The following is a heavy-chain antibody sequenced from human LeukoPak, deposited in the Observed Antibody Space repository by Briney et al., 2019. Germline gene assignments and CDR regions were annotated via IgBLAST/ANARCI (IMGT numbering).Heavy chain of an antibody. CDR1: GDSISSSTHY. J-gene: IGHJ4*02. D-gene: IGHD3-10*01. CDR3: ARQKGYYGSGSYYYFDY. CDR2: MYYSGNT. Sequence: SETLSLTCIVSGDSISSSTHYWGWVRQPPGQGLEWIGSMYYSGNTYYNPSLKSRVTMSVDTSKSQFSLKLNSLTAADTAVYYCARQKGYYGSGSYYYFDYWGQGTLVTVSS. V-gene: IGHV4-39*01.